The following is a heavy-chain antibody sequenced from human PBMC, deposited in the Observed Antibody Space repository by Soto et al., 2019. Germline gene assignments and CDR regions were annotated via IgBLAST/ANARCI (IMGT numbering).Heavy chain of an antibody. CDR2: VTNDGSST. Sequence: GGSLRLSCAASGFTFSRLWMHWVRQAPGKGLVWVSRVTNDGSSTTYADSVKGRFTISRDNAKNTLYLQMNSLRAEDTAVYFCASSPDYWGQGTLVTVSS. V-gene: IGHV3-74*01. CDR3: ASSPDY. J-gene: IGHJ4*02. CDR1: GFTFSRLW.